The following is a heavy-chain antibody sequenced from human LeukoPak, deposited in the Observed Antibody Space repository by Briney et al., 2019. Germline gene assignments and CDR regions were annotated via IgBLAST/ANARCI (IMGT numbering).Heavy chain of an antibody. D-gene: IGHD6-13*01. CDR3: ARIGAGSSRDY. V-gene: IGHV3-74*01. CDR1: GFTFSTYW. CDR2: LNGDGSST. Sequence: PGGSLRLSCTASGFTFSTYWMHWVRQAPGKGLVWVSRLNGDGSSTSYADSVKGRFTISRDNAKNTLYLQMNSLRAEDTAVYYCARIGAGSSRDYWGQGTLVTVSS. J-gene: IGHJ4*02.